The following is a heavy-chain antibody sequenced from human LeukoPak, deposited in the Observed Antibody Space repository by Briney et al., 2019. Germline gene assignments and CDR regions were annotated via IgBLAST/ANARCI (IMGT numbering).Heavy chain of an antibody. V-gene: IGHV3-21*01. D-gene: IGHD3-3*01. CDR2: ISSSSSYI. J-gene: IGHJ5*02. CDR1: GFPFSSYS. Sequence: PGGSLRLSCAASGFPFSSYSMNWVRQAPGKGLEWVSSISSSSSYIYYADSVKGRFTISRDNAKNSLYLQMNSLRAEDTAVYYCARGLRFLEWPNWFDPWGQGTLVTVSS. CDR3: ARGLRFLEWPNWFDP.